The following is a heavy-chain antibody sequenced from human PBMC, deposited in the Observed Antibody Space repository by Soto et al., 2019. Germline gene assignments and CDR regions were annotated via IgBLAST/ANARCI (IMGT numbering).Heavy chain of an antibody. Sequence: SETLSLTCTVSGGSISSYYWSWIRQPPGKGLEWIGYIYYSGSTNYNPFLKSRVTISVDTSKNQFSLKLSSVTAADTAVYYCARGLTTFYLMRRYYAFDIWSQGTMVTVSS. CDR3: ARGLTTFYLMRRYYAFDI. V-gene: IGHV4-59*01. CDR1: GGSISSYY. J-gene: IGHJ3*02. CDR2: IYYSGST. D-gene: IGHD2-21*01.